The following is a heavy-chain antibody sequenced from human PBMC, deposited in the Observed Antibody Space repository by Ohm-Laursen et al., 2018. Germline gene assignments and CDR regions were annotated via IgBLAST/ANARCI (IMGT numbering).Heavy chain of an antibody. J-gene: IGHJ4*02. D-gene: IGHD1-26*01. CDR1: GYTFTAHY. CDR2: IKPNSGGT. V-gene: IGHV1-2*02. Sequence: SVKVSCKASGYTFTAHYMHWVRQAPGQGLEWMGWIKPNSGGTNYAQKFQGRVTMTRNTSISTAYMELSSLRSEDTAVYYCARGGGSYFDYWGQGTLVTVSS. CDR3: ARGGGSYFDY.